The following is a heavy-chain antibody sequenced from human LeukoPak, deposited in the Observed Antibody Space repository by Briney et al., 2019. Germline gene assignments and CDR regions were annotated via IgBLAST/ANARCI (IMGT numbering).Heavy chain of an antibody. D-gene: IGHD4-17*01. J-gene: IGHJ4*02. CDR3: ARIPGLRSDFFDY. CDR2: INHSGST. V-gene: IGHV4-34*01. Sequence: PSETLSLTCTVSGGSISSYYWSWIRQPPGKGLEWIGEINHSGSTNYNPSLKSRVTISVDTSKNQFSLKLSSVTAADTAVYYCARIPGLRSDFFDYWGQGTLVTVSS. CDR1: GGSISSYY.